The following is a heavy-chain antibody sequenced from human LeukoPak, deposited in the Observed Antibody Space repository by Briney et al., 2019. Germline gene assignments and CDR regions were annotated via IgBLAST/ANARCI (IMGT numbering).Heavy chain of an antibody. D-gene: IGHD3-22*01. V-gene: IGHV4-38-2*02. J-gene: IGHJ6*03. CDR1: GFSITRCDF. Sequence: SETLSLTCTVSGFSITRCDFWGWIRPPPGEGLEWIGVIYHSGSTYYDASLKSRVAISVDTVKNQLSLRLTSLSAADTAVYYCSRSGPYYTLYLDVWGKGTTVTV. CDR3: SRSGPYYTLYLDV. CDR2: IYHSGST.